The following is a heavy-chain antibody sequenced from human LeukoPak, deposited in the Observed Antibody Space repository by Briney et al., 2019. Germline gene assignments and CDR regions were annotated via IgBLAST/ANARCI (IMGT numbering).Heavy chain of an antibody. J-gene: IGHJ6*03. D-gene: IGHD3-3*01. CDR3: AKGYDFWSAEDYYYYMDV. CDR2: ISGSGGST. CDR1: GFTFSSYA. V-gene: IGHV3-23*01. Sequence: GSLRLSCAASGFTFSSYAMSWVRQAPGKGLEWVSAISGSGGSTYYADSVKGRFTISRDNSKNTLYLQMNSLRAEDTAVYYCAKGYDFWSAEDYYYYMDVWGKGTTVTVSS.